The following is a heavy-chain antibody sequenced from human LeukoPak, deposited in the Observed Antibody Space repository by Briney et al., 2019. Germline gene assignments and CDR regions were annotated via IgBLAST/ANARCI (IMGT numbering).Heavy chain of an antibody. V-gene: IGHV4-59*01. D-gene: IGHD5-12*01. Sequence: PSEPLSPTCTVSGASIGSYYWSWLRQPPGKGLEWIGSIYYSGSTNYNPSLKSRVTISVDTSKNQFSLKLSSVTAADTAVYYCARDRDSGYPRTYYYYGMDVCGQGTTVTVSS. J-gene: IGHJ6*02. CDR2: IYYSGST. CDR1: GASIGSYY. CDR3: ARDRDSGYPRTYYYYGMDV.